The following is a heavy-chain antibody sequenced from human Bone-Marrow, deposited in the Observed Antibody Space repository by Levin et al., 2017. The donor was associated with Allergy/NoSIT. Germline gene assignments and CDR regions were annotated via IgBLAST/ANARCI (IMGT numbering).Heavy chain of an antibody. D-gene: IGHD1-26*01. CDR2: IKIKTDGGTT. CDR1: GFTFSNAW. Sequence: GGSLRLSCAASGFTFSNAWMTWVRQAPGKGLEWVGRIKIKTDGGTTDYAAPEKGRFTISRDNSKNTLYLQMNSMKTEDTAVYYCTATLGYWGQGTLVTVSS. J-gene: IGHJ4*02. V-gene: IGHV3-15*01. CDR3: TATLGY.